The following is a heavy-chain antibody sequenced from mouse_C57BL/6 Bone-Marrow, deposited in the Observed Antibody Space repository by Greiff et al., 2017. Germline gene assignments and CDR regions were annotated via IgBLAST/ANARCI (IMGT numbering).Heavy chain of an antibody. V-gene: IGHV1-55*01. J-gene: IGHJ2*01. D-gene: IGHD5-1*01. CDR1: GYTFTSYW. CDR3: ARGCYEYIRGY. CDR2: IYPGSGST. Sequence: QVQLQQPGAELVKPGASVKMSCKASGYTFTSYWITWVKQRPGQGLEWIGDIYPGSGSTNYNEKFKSKATLTVDTSSSTAYMQRSSLTSEDSAVYCCARGCYEYIRGYWGQGTTLTVSS.